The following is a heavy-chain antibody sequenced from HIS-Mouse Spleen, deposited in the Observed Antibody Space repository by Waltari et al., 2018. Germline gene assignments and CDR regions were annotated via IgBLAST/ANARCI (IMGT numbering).Heavy chain of an antibody. CDR2: ISYDGSNK. V-gene: IGHV3-30*18. CDR3: AKDKHHAFDY. Sequence: QVQLVESGGGVVQPGRFLSLSCAAPGFTFCGYGMHGVRQAPGKGLEWVAVISYDGSNKYYADSVKGRFTISRDNSKNTLYLQMNSLRAEDTAVYYCAKDKHHAFDYWGQGTLVTVSS. J-gene: IGHJ4*02. CDR1: GFTFCGYG.